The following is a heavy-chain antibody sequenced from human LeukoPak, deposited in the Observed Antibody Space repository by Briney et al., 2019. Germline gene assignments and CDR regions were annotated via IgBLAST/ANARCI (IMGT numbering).Heavy chain of an antibody. D-gene: IGHD3-10*01. V-gene: IGHV1-18*04. Sequence: APVKVSCKASGYTFTSYGISWVRQAPGQGLEWMGWISAYNGNTNYAQKLQGRVTMTTDTSTSTAYMELRSLRSDDTAVYYCARDHTRLLLWFGEWFDPWGQGTLVTVSS. CDR3: ARDHTRLLLWFGEWFDP. J-gene: IGHJ5*02. CDR1: GYTFTSYG. CDR2: ISAYNGNT.